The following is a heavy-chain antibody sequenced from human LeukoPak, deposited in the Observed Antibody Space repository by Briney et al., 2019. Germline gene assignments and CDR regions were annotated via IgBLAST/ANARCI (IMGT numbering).Heavy chain of an antibody. V-gene: IGHV3-66*02. CDR3: ARDKLGSGYSSDFDC. CDR2: IYTGGTT. Sequence: GGSLRLSCAASGFSVSSNYMNWVRQAPGKGLEWVSAIYTGGTTYYADSVKGRFTISRDNSKNTLYLQLNSLRGDDTAVYYCARDKLGSGYSSDFDCWGQGTLDTVSS. J-gene: IGHJ4*02. D-gene: IGHD6-19*01. CDR1: GFSVSSNY.